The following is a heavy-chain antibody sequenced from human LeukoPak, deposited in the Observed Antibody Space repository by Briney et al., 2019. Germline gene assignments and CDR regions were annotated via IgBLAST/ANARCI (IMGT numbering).Heavy chain of an antibody. CDR1: GGSISVSKW. D-gene: IGHD3-10*01. V-gene: IGHV4/OR15-8*01. CDR3: ARNLLRGVLTP. CDR2: IFHSGSV. J-gene: IGHJ5*02. Sequence: SETLSLTCVVSGGSISVSKWWTWIRQFPGKGLEWIGEIFHSGSVVYNPSLKSRVTMSVDASNNQFSLKMTSVTAADTAVYYCARNLLRGVLTPWGQGTLVTVSS.